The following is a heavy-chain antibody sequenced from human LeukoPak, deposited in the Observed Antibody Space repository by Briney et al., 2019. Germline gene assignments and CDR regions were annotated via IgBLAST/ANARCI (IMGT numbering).Heavy chain of an antibody. Sequence: GGSLRLSCVAPGFTFSNYRMNWVRQAPGKGLEWVAYISSGSTTKYYADSVKGRFTISRDNAKNSLYLQMNSLRAEDTAVYYCARDISSTVTTVWGQGTLVTVSS. CDR2: ISSGSTTK. J-gene: IGHJ4*02. D-gene: IGHD4-17*01. V-gene: IGHV3-48*01. CDR1: GFTFSNYR. CDR3: ARDISSTVTTV.